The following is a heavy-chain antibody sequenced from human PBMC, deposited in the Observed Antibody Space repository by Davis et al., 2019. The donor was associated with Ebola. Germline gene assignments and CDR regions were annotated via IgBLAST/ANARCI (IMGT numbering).Heavy chain of an antibody. D-gene: IGHD6-19*01. V-gene: IGHV1-2*02. J-gene: IGHJ2*01. CDR3: ARVVAVAPGGGYFDL. CDR1: GYTFTGYY. Sequence: ASVKVSCKASGYTFTGYYMHWVRQAPGQGLEWMGWINPNSGGTNYAQKFQGRVTMTRDTSISTAYMELSRLRSDDTAVYYCARVVAVAPGGGYFDLWGRGTLVTVSS. CDR2: INPNSGGT.